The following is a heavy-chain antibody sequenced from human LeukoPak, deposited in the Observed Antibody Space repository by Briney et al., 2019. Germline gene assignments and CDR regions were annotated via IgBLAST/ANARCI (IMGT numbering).Heavy chain of an antibody. D-gene: IGHD3-10*01. J-gene: IGHJ4*02. CDR3: AREDQLLWFRELLVYFDY. CDR2: IYSRGST. Sequence: SETLSLTCTVSGGSISSYYWSWIRQPAGKGLEWIGRIYSRGSTNYNPSLKSRVTMSVDTSKNQFSLKLSSVTAADTAVYYCAREDQLLWFRELLVYFDYWGQGTLVTVSS. CDR1: GGSISSYY. V-gene: IGHV4-4*07.